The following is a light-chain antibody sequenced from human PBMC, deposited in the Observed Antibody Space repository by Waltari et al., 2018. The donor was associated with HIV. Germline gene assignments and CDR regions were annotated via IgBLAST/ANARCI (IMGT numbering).Light chain of an antibody. CDR1: TSNVRNNY. Sequence: QSVLAQPRSVSGTPGQTVNISCSGSTSNVRNNYVYWYQQVTGVAPKLLIYRNNQRPSRVPDRCYGSKAGRSASRPISGLRTEDEAEYYCAVWDDRRSARVFGGGTKVTVL. CDR3: AVWDDRRSARV. CDR2: RNN. V-gene: IGLV1-47*01. J-gene: IGLJ2*01.